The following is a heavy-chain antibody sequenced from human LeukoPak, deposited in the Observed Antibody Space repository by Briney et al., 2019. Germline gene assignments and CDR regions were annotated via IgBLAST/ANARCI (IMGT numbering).Heavy chain of an antibody. D-gene: IGHD6-13*01. J-gene: IGHJ4*02. CDR3: ARRPGGAAAGEFDY. CDR1: GGSISSSSYY. V-gene: IGHV4-39*01. Sequence: PSETLSLTCTVSGGSISSSSYYWGWIRQPPGKGLEWIGSIYYSGSTYYNPSLKSRVTISVDTSKNQFSLKLSSVTAAGTAVYYCARRPGGAAAGEFDYWGQGTLVTVSS. CDR2: IYYSGST.